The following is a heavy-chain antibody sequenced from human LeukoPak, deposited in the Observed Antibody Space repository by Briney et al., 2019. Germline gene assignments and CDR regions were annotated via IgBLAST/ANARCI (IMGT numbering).Heavy chain of an antibody. D-gene: IGHD3-22*01. CDR1: GGSITSSSYY. CDR2: IYYSGST. Sequence: SETLSLTCTVSGGSITSSSYYWGWIRQPPGKGLEWIGTIYYSGSTYYNLSLRSRVTISVDTSKNQVSLRLSSVTAADTAVYYCARHPTRGYYDSRMDRVDYWGQGTLVTVSS. V-gene: IGHV4-39*01. J-gene: IGHJ4*02. CDR3: ARHPTRGYYDSRMDRVDY.